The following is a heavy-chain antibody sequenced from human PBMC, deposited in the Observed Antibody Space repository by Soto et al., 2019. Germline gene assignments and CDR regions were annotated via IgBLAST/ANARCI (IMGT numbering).Heavy chain of an antibody. J-gene: IGHJ6*02. CDR2: IYYSGST. D-gene: IGHD3-3*01. Sequence: SETLSLTCTVSGGSISSYYWSWIRQPPGKGLEWIGYIYYSGSTNYNPSLKSRVTISVDTSKNQFSLKLSSVTAADTAVYYCARGDSTIFGYYGMDVWGPGTTVTVSS. CDR3: ARGDSTIFGYYGMDV. CDR1: GGSISSYY. V-gene: IGHV4-59*01.